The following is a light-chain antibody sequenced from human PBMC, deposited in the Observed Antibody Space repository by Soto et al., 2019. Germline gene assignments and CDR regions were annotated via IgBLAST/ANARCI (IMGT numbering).Light chain of an antibody. J-gene: IGLJ2*01. CDR3: SSYTSSSTVV. CDR2: DVS. CDR1: SRDVGGSNS. Sequence: SVLTQAASVSGSPGQSITISCTGTSRDVGGSNSVSWYQQHPGKAPKLLIYDVSNRPSGVSNRFSGSKSGNTASLTISGLQAEDEADYYCSSYTSSSTVVFGGGTKVTVL. V-gene: IGLV2-14*01.